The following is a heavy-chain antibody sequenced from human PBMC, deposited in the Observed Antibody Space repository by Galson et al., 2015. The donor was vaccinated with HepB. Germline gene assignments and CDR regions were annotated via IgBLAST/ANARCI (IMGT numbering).Heavy chain of an antibody. CDR1: GFTFSSYA. V-gene: IGHV3-30*04. J-gene: IGHJ4*02. Sequence: SLRLSCAASGFTFSSYAMHWVRQAPGKGLEWVAVISYDGSNKYYADSVKGRFTISRDNSKNTLYLQMNSLRAEDTAVYYCARGYYYDSMLDYWSQGTLVTVSS. D-gene: IGHD3-22*01. CDR2: ISYDGSNK. CDR3: ARGYYYDSMLDY.